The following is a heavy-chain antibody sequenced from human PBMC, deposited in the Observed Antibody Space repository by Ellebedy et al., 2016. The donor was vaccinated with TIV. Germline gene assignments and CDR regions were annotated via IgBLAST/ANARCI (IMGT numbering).Heavy chain of an antibody. V-gene: IGHV3-30*04. J-gene: IGHJ4*02. CDR2: TSYDGSYE. CDR3: ARGLDYSDSSGYNYFAY. CDR1: GFTFSTYA. Sequence: GESLKISXAASGFTFSTYAMHWVRQAPGKGLEWVAVTSYDGSYEYYADSVKGRFTISRDNSKNTLYLQMNSLRAEDTAIYYCARGLDYSDSSGYNYFAYWGQGTLVTVSS. D-gene: IGHD3-22*01.